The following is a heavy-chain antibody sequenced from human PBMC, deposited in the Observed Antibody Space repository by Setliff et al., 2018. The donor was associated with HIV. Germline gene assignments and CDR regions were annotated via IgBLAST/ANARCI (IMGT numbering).Heavy chain of an antibody. J-gene: IGHJ4*02. CDR2: IDWDDNT. Sequence: TLSLTCTVSGASIPGYYWSRIRQPPGKALEWLARIDWDDNTYYSTSLKTRLTLSKDPSKNQVVLTMTNMAPVDTATYYCARITTIRCPTLVDIWGQGALVTVSS. V-gene: IGHV2-70*11. CDR1: GASIPGYYW. CDR3: ARITTIRCPTLVDI. D-gene: IGHD4-17*01.